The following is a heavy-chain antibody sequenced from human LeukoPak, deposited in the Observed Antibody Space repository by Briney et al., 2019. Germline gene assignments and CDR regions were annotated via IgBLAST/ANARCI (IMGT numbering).Heavy chain of an antibody. V-gene: IGHV3-9*01. J-gene: IGHJ4*02. CDR3: AKARFWSGYYFAY. Sequence: GGSLRLSCAASGFTFDDYAMHWVRQASGKGLEWVSGISWNSGSIGYADSVKGRFTISRDNAKNSLYLQMNSLRAEDTALYYCAKARFWSGYYFAYWGQGTLVTVSS. D-gene: IGHD3-3*01. CDR1: GFTFDDYA. CDR2: ISWNSGSI.